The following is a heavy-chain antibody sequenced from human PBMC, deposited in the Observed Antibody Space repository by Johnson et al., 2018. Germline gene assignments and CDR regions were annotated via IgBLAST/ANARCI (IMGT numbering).Heavy chain of an antibody. Sequence: VQLVESGGGVVQPGRSLRLSCAASGFTFTIYGMHWVRQAPGKGLEWVALISYDGRNTYYADSVKGRFTISRDNSKNTLYVEMNSLRAEDTAIYYCAKALQIYSSNYYGLGAFDIWGQGTVVTVSS. CDR3: AKALQIYSSNYYGLGAFDI. CDR2: ISYDGRNT. J-gene: IGHJ3*02. D-gene: IGHD3-10*01. CDR1: GFTFTIYG. V-gene: IGHV3-30*18.